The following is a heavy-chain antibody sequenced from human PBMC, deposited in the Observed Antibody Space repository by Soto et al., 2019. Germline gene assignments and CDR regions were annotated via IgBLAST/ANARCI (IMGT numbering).Heavy chain of an antibody. CDR2: FDPEDGET. CDR1: GYTLTELS. V-gene: IGHV1-24*01. Sequence: ASVKVSCKVSGYTLTELSMHWVRQAPGKGLEWMGGFDPEDGETIYAQKFQRRVTMTEDTSTDTAYMELSSLRSEDTAVYYCATDAPGPGGWFDPWGQGTLVTVSS. CDR3: ATDAPGPGGWFDP. J-gene: IGHJ5*02.